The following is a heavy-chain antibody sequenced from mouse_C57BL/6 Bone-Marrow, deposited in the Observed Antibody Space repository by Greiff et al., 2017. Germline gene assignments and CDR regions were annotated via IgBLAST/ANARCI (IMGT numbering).Heavy chain of an antibody. J-gene: IGHJ3*01. CDR1: GYTFTDYE. Sequence: QVQLQQSGAELVRPGASVTLSCKASGYTFTDYEMHWVKQTPVHGLEWIGAIDPETGGTAYNQKFKGKAILTADKSSSTAYMELRSLTSEDSAVYYCTRWTVYYGKGAWFAYWGQGTLVTVAA. V-gene: IGHV1-15*01. CDR2: IDPETGGT. CDR3: TRWTVYYGKGAWFAY. D-gene: IGHD2-1*01.